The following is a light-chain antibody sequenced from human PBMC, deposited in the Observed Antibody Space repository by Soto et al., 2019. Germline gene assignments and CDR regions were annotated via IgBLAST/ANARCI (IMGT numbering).Light chain of an antibody. CDR2: GNS. V-gene: IGLV1-40*01. J-gene: IGLJ1*01. CDR3: QSYDSSLTALYV. Sequence: QSVLTQPPSVSGAPGQRVTISCTESSSNIGAGYDVQWYQQLPGTAPKLLMYGNSNRPSGVPDRFSGSKSGTSASLAITGLQAEDEADYYCQSYDSSLTALYVFGIGTKVTVL. CDR1: SSNIGAGYD.